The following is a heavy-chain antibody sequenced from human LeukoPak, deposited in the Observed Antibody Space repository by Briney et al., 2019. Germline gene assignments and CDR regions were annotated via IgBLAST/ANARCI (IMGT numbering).Heavy chain of an antibody. J-gene: IGHJ6*03. CDR3: AKNGDRGAYCSGGSCYPYYYYYMDV. Sequence: ASVKVSCKASGYTFTGYYMHWVRQAPGQGLEWMGWINPNSGGTNYAHKFQGRVTMTRDTSISTAYMELSRLRSDDTAVYYCAKNGDRGAYCSGGSCYPYYYYYMDVWGKGTTVTISS. V-gene: IGHV1-2*02. CDR2: INPNSGGT. D-gene: IGHD2-15*01. CDR1: GYTFTGYY.